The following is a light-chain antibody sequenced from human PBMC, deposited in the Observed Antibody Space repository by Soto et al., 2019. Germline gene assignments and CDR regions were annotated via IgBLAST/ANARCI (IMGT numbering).Light chain of an antibody. CDR3: QQRSNWPIT. V-gene: IGKV3-11*01. J-gene: IGKJ5*01. CDR1: QSVSSY. Sequence: EIVLTQSPATLSLSPGERATLSCRASQSVSSYLLWYQRKPGKTPRLLIYDASNRATGIPARFSGSGSGTDFTLTISRLEPEDFAVYYCQQRSNWPITFGQGTRLEIK. CDR2: DAS.